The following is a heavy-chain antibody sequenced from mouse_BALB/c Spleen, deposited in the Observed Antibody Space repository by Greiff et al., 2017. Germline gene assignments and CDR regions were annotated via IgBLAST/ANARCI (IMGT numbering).Heavy chain of an antibody. J-gene: IGHJ2*01. CDR2: IWTGGGT. CDR1: GFSLTSYD. Sequence: LVESGPGLVAPSQSLSITCTVSGFSLTSYDISWIRQPPGKGLEWLGVIWTGGGTNYNSAFMSRLSISKDNSKSQVFLKMNSLQTDDTAIYYCVRVRYGFDYWGQGTTLTVSS. CDR3: VRVRYGFDY. D-gene: IGHD2-14*01. V-gene: IGHV2-9-2*01.